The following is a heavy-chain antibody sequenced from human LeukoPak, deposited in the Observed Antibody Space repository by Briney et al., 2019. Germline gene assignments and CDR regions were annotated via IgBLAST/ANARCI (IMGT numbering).Heavy chain of an antibody. V-gene: IGHV3-43D*03. Sequence: GGSLRLSCAASGFNFDDYAMHWVRQVPGKGLEWVSLISWDGTGTYYADSVKGRFTISRDNSKNSLYLQMNSLRAEDTALYYCAKGGYWTSTSCYTYMDVWGKGPTGTVS. J-gene: IGHJ6*03. CDR3: AKGGYWTSTSCYTYMDV. CDR1: GFNFDDYA. D-gene: IGHD2-2*02. CDR2: ISWDGTGT.